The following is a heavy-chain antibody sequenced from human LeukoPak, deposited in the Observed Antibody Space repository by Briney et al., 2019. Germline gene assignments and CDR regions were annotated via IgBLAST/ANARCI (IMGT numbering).Heavy chain of an antibody. V-gene: IGHV4-34*01. Sequence: SVTLSLTCAVYGGSFSGYYWSWIRQPPGKGLEWIGEINHSGSTNYNPSLKSRVTISVDTSKNQFSLKLSSVTAADTAVYYCARGLSYWGQGTLVTVSS. CDR1: GGSFSGYY. J-gene: IGHJ4*02. CDR2: INHSGST. CDR3: ARGLSY. D-gene: IGHD3-16*02.